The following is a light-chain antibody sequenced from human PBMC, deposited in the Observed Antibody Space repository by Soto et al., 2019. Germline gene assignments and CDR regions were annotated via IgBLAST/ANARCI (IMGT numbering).Light chain of an antibody. V-gene: IGKV3-20*01. CDR1: QSISSSY. CDR3: QQYGSSSWT. J-gene: IGKJ1*01. Sequence: EIVLTQSPGTLSLSPGKRATLSCRASQSISSSYLAWYQQRPGHAPRLLIYGASSRATGIPDRFNGSGSGTEFTLTVSILEPENFAVYYCQQYGSSSWTFDQETQV. CDR2: GAS.